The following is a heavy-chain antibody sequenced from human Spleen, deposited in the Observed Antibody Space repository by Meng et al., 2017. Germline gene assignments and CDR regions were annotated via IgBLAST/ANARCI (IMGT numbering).Heavy chain of an antibody. J-gene: IGHJ3*02. CDR2: ISGYNGKT. V-gene: IGHV1-18*01. CDR3: ARVSVSQWELISFAFDI. CDR1: GYTFTSYG. Sequence: ASVKVSCKASGYTFTSYGISWVREAPGQGLEWMGWISGYNGKTNYARKLQGRVTMTTDTSTRTAYMELRSLSSDDTAVYYCARVSVSQWELISFAFDIWGQGTRVT. D-gene: IGHD1-26*01.